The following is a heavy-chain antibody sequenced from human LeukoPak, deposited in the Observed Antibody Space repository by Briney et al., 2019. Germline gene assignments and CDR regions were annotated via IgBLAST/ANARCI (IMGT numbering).Heavy chain of an antibody. D-gene: IGHD2-2*01. J-gene: IGHJ5*02. CDR3: ARAKFLGIVPPGPAATLGNWFDP. CDR1: GGSISSYY. CDR2: IYYSGST. Sequence: KSSETLSLTCTVSGGSISSYYWSWIRQPPGKGLEWIGYIYYSGSTNYNPSLKSRVTISVDTSKNQFSLKLSSVTAADTAVYYCARAKFLGIVPPGPAATLGNWFDPWGQGTLVTVSS. V-gene: IGHV4-59*01.